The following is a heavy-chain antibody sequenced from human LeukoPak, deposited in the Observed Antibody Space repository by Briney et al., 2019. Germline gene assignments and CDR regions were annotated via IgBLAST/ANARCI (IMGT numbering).Heavy chain of an antibody. CDR1: DSSSTNYY. CDR2: IYNGDSDT. D-gene: IGHD1-26*01. Sequence: GAALESSSKASDSSSTNYYLGWVHQLRGKGVGWIGIIYNGDSDTRYSPCFHGQVTISADKSISTAYLQWSSLKASDTAMYYCARWGVGATNYFDYWGQGTLVTVSS. CDR3: ARWGVGATNYFDY. J-gene: IGHJ4*02. V-gene: IGHV5-51*07.